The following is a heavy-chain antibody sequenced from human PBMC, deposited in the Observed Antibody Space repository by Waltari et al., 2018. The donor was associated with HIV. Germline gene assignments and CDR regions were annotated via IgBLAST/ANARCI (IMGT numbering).Heavy chain of an antibody. CDR2: INIDGSRI. J-gene: IGHJ4*02. V-gene: IGHV3-74*01. CDR1: GFSVSSYW. D-gene: IGHD3-10*01. Sequence: EVQLVQSGGGLFKPGGSLRLSCVASGFSVSSYWMHWVRQTPGKGLVWVSRINIDGSRIDYADSVRGRFTISRDSAKNTLSLQMNSLTEEDTAVYYCSRDTFGEYDYWGQGTLVTVSS. CDR3: SRDTFGEYDY.